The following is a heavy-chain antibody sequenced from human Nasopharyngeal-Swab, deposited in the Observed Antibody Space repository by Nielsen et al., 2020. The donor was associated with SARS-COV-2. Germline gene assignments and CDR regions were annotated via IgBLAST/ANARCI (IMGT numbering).Heavy chain of an antibody. D-gene: IGHD3-10*01. V-gene: IGHV4-4*02. Sequence: SETLSLTCSVSGGSISSSNWWSCVRQPPGKGLEWIGEIYHSGSTNYNPSLKSRVTISVDKSKNQFSLKLSSVTAADTAVYYCASRLLWFEELSWYFDLWGRGTLVTVSS. CDR1: GGSISSSNW. CDR2: IYHSGST. J-gene: IGHJ2*01. CDR3: ASRLLWFEELSWYFDL.